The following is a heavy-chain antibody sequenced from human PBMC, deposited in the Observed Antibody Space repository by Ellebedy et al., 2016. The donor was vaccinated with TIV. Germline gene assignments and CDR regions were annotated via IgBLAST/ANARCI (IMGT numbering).Heavy chain of an antibody. V-gene: IGHV1-18*04. CDR3: ARTGYSSSWPDF. D-gene: IGHD5-18*01. CDR2: ISSHNGNS. J-gene: IGHJ4*02. CDR1: GYKFINYG. Sequence: AASVKVSCKASGYKFINYGYTWVRQAPGQGLEWVGYISSHNGNSNYGKNFEGRVNMTTDRPTATVFMELWSLRSDDTAMYYCARTGYSSSWPDFWGQGTLVTVSS.